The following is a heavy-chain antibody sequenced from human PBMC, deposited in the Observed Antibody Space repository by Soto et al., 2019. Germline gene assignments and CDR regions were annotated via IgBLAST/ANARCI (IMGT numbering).Heavy chain of an antibody. V-gene: IGHV3-30-3*01. J-gene: IGHJ4*02. CDR1: GFIFSNSA. Sequence: PGGSLRLSCAGSGFIFSNSAFHWVRQAPGKGLEWVALISYDGNNKYYADSVKGRFTISRDNSKNTLYLQMHSLRADDTAVYYCAREAASYDRSGFFDYWGQGALVTVSS. CDR2: ISYDGNNK. CDR3: AREAASYDRSGFFDY. D-gene: IGHD3-22*01.